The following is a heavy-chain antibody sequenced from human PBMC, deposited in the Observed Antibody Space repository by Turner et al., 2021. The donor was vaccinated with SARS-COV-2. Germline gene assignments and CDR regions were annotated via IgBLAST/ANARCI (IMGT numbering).Heavy chain of an antibody. J-gene: IGHJ6*02. CDR1: GFTFSRYW. V-gene: IGHV3-66*01. D-gene: IGHD3-22*01. CDR2: IYGGGRT. CDR3: ASDQDSSGFVGMDV. Sequence: EVQLVESAGGLVQPGGSQRLSCAASGFTFSRYWLSWVRQAPGKGLEWVAIIYGGGRTYYADSVKGRFTISIDKSKNTLYLRMNSLIAEDTAVYYCASDQDSSGFVGMDVWGQGTTVTVSS.